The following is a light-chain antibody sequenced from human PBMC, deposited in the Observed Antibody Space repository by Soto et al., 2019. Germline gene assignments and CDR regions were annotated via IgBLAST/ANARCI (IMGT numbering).Light chain of an antibody. CDR1: QDISNY. J-gene: IGKJ3*01. CDR2: TAT. Sequence: DIQMTQSPSSLSASVGDRVTITCRASQDISNYLAWYQLKPGKVPQLLIYTATTLESGVPSRFSGSGFGTDFTLTISSLQPEDVATYYCQRYNSAPRTFGPGTKVDIK. CDR3: QRYNSAPRT. V-gene: IGKV1-27*01.